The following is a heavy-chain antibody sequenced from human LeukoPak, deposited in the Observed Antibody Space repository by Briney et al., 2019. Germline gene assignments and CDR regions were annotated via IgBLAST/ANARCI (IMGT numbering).Heavy chain of an antibody. CDR1: AYIFTGYY. D-gene: IGHD1-14*01. V-gene: IGHV1-2*02. CDR3: ARRSRNGLDAFDI. J-gene: IGHJ3*02. CDR2: ADPNNGDT. Sequence: ASVKVSCKASAYIFTGYYLHWVRQAPGQGLEWMGWADPNNGDTNYVQKFQGRVTMTRDRSISTAYTELSRLTSDDTAVYYCARRSRNGLDAFDIWGQGTMVTVSS.